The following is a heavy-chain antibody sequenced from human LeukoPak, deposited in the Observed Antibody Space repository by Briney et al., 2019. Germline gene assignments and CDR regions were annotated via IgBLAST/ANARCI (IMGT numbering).Heavy chain of an antibody. Sequence: SETLSLTCAVYGGSFSGYYWSWIRQSPGKGLEWIGETYHSGSTNYNPSLKSRVTISLDTSKNQFSLKLSSVTAADTAVYYCARVPGTSGYWGQGTLVTVSS. D-gene: IGHD1-1*01. CDR2: TYHSGST. CDR1: GGSFSGYY. J-gene: IGHJ4*02. CDR3: ARVPGTSGY. V-gene: IGHV4-34*01.